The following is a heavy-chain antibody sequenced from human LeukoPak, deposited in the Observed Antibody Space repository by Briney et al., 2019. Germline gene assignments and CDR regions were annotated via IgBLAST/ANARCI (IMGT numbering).Heavy chain of an antibody. Sequence: GASVKVSCKASGYTFTSYDINWVRQATGQGPEWMGWMNPNSGNTGYAQKFQGRVTMTRNTSIGTAYMELRSLRSDDTAVYYCARDIRERYSSSWYLAPDYYYYGMDVWGQGTTVTVSS. D-gene: IGHD6-13*01. J-gene: IGHJ6*02. CDR1: GYTFTSYD. CDR3: ARDIRERYSSSWYLAPDYYYYGMDV. V-gene: IGHV1-8*01. CDR2: MNPNSGNT.